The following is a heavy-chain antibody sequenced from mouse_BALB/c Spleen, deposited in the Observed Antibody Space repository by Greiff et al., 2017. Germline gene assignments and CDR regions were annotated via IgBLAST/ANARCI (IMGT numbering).Heavy chain of an antibody. D-gene: IGHD1-1*01. V-gene: IGHV2-6-7*01. J-gene: IGHJ4*01. CDR3: ASHYGSSVYAMDY. CDR1: GFSLTGYG. CDR2: IWGDGST. Sequence: VQLKESGPGLVAPSQSLSITCTVSGFSLTGYGVNWVRQPPGKGLEWLGMIWGDGSTDYNSALKSRLSISKDNSKSQVFLKMNSLQTDDTARYYCASHYGSSVYAMDYWGQGTSVTVSS.